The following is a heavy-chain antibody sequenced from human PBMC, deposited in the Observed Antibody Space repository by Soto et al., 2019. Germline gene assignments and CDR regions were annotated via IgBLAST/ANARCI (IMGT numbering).Heavy chain of an antibody. CDR2: ISNDGSHF. CDR1: GLNLTTFG. D-gene: IGHD3-10*01. Sequence: GGSLRLSCVGSGLNLTTFGIHWVRQAPGRGLEWMAVISNDGSHFYYADSVKGRFTISRDNSKNTLYLQMINLRPDDTGVYYCAKWARDSGDYYYYGVDVWGQGTTVTVSS. V-gene: IGHV3-30*18. J-gene: IGHJ6*01. CDR3: AKWARDSGDYYYYGVDV.